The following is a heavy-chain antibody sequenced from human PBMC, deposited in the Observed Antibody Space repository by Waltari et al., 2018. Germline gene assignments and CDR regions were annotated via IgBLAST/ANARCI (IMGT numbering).Heavy chain of an antibody. D-gene: IGHD3-10*01. V-gene: IGHV3-23*03. J-gene: IGHJ4*02. CDR3: AKERGEYIGYFDY. Sequence: EVQLLESGGGLVQPGGSLRLSCAASGFTFSSYAMSWVRQAPGKGLEWDSVIYSGGSTYYADSVKGRFTISRDNSKNTLYLQMNSLRAEDTAVYYCAKERGEYIGYFDYWGQGTLVTVSS. CDR2: IYSGGST. CDR1: GFTFSSYA.